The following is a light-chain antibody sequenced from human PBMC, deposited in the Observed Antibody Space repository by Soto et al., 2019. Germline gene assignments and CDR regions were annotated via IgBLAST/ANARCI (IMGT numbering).Light chain of an antibody. CDR3: QHYSNWPPT. V-gene: IGKV3-15*01. Sequence: EVVMTQSPATLSVSPGERVTLSCRASESVHRNLAWYQQKPGQGPRLLIYYASTRAPGVPDRFTGSGSGTEFTLTISSLQSEDVGDYHCQHYSNWPPTFGPGTKVEIK. CDR1: ESVHRN. J-gene: IGKJ3*01. CDR2: YAS.